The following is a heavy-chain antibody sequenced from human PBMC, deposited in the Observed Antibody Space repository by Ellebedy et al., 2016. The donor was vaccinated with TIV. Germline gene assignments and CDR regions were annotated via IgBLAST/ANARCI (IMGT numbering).Heavy chain of an antibody. V-gene: IGHV1-3*01. CDR2: INAGNGNT. CDR1: GYTFTSYA. J-gene: IGHJ4*02. CDR3: ARDRVMTTVTTALGY. D-gene: IGHD4-17*01. Sequence: ASVKVSXKASGYTFTSYAMHWVRQAPGQRLEWMGWINAGNGNTKYSQKFQGRVTITRDTSASTAYMELSSLRSEDTAVYYCARDRVMTTVTTALGYWGQGTLVTVSS.